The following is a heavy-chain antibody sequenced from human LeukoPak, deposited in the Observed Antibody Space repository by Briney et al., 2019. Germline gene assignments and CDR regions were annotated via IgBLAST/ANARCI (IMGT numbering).Heavy chain of an antibody. CDR1: GYTFTSYG. CDR3: ARDRDWAGYSYGFYY. J-gene: IGHJ4*02. Sequence: ASVKVSSTASGYTFTSYGISWVRQAPGQGLEWMGWISAYNGNTNYAQKLQGRVTMTTDTSTSTAYMELRSLRSDDTAVYYCARDRDWAGYSYGFYYWGQETLVTVSS. D-gene: IGHD5-18*01. CDR2: ISAYNGNT. V-gene: IGHV1-18*01.